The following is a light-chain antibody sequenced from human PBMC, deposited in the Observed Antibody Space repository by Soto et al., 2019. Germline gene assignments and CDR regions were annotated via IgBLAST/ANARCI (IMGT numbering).Light chain of an antibody. Sequence: DIQMTQSPSTLSASVGDRVTITCRASQSIGSWLAWYQQKPGKAPKSLIYKASSLKSGVPTRFSGSGSGTEFTLTISSLQPDDFATYYCKQYVTYSQMFGQGTKVEIK. CDR3: KQYVTYSQM. CDR1: QSIGSW. CDR2: KAS. V-gene: IGKV1-5*03. J-gene: IGKJ1*01.